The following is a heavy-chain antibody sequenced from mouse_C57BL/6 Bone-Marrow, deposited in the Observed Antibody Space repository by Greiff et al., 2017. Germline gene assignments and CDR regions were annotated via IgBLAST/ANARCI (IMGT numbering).Heavy chain of an antibody. J-gene: IGHJ4*01. V-gene: IGHV1-12*01. Sequence: QVQLQQSGAELVRPGASVKMSCKASGYTFTSYNMHWVKQTPGQGLEWIGAIYPGTGDTSYNQKFKGKATLTVDKSSSTAYMQLSSLTSEDSAVYFGARGLGDYGSSYAMDYWGQGTSVTVSS. CDR1: GYTFTSYN. D-gene: IGHD1-1*01. CDR3: ARGLGDYGSSYAMDY. CDR2: IYPGTGDT.